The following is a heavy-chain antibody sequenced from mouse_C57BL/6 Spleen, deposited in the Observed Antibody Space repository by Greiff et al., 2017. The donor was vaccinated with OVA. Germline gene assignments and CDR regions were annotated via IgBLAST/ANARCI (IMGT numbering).Heavy chain of an antibody. CDR2: IYPGDGDT. CDR1: GYAFSSSW. J-gene: IGHJ3*01. D-gene: IGHD2-5*01. Sequence: QVQLKESGPELVKPGASVKISCKASGYAFSSSWMNWVKQRPGKGLEWIGRIYPGDGDTNYNGKFKGKATLTADKSSSTAYMQLSSLTSEDSAVYYCARGAYSNYGFAYWGQGTLVTVSA. V-gene: IGHV1-82*01. CDR3: ARGAYSNYGFAY.